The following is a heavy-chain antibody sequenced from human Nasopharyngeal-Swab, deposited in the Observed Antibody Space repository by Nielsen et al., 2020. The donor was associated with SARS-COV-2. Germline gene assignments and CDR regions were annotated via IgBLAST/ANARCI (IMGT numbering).Heavy chain of an antibody. D-gene: IGHD6-19*01. CDR2: ISASGGST. Sequence: WILQPPGKGLEWVSAISASGGSTYYADSVKGRFTISRDNAKNTLYLQMNSLRAEDTAVYYCAKDFHPLLIAVAATRGCYFDYWGQGTLVTVSS. V-gene: IGHV3-23*01. J-gene: IGHJ4*02. CDR3: AKDFHPLLIAVAATRGCYFDY.